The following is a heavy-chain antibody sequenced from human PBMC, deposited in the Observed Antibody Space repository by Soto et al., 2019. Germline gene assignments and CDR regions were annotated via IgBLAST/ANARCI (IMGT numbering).Heavy chain of an antibody. V-gene: IGHV4-59*01. CDR3: ARDLSEEGFDP. Sequence: SGSLYISSTVSGGSISSYYWSWIRQPPGKGLEWIGYIYYSGSTNYNPSLKSRVTISVDTSKNQFSLKLSSVTAADTAVYYCARDLSEEGFDPWGQGTLVTVSS. J-gene: IGHJ5*02. CDR1: GGSISSYY. CDR2: IYYSGST.